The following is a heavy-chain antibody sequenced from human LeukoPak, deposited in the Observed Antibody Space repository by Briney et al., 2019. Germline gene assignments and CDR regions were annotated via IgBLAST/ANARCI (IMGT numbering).Heavy chain of an antibody. J-gene: IGHJ4*02. CDR3: ARGTYYDFWSGPTQTYFDY. D-gene: IGHD3-3*01. V-gene: IGHV1-18*04. CDR1: GYTFTSYY. Sequence: GASVKVSCKASGYTFTSYYMHWVRQAPGQGLEWMGWISVYNGNTNYAQKLQGRVTMTTDTSTSTAYMELRSLRSDDTAVYYCARGTYYDFWSGPTQTYFDYWGQGTLVTVSS. CDR2: ISVYNGNT.